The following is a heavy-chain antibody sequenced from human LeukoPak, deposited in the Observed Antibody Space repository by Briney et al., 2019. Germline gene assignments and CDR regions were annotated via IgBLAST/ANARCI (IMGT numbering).Heavy chain of an antibody. Sequence: PSATLSLTCTVSGGSIRTNYWSWIRQPPGKGLEWIGFFYYTGSTNHDPSLKTRVTISVDTSKNQFSLNLTSVTAADTAVYYCARDRGPYDNQAFDMWGQGTMVSVSS. J-gene: IGHJ3*02. D-gene: IGHD3-9*01. CDR3: ARDRGPYDNQAFDM. CDR2: FYYTGST. V-gene: IGHV4-59*01. CDR1: GGSIRTNY.